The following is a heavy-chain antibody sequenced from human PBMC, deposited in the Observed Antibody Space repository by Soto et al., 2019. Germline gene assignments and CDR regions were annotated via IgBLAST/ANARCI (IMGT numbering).Heavy chain of an antibody. CDR2: INAGNGNT. CDR1: GYTFTSYA. J-gene: IGHJ4*02. Sequence: ASVKVSCTASGYTFTSYAMHWVRQAPGQRLEWMGWINAGNGNTKYSQKFQGRVTITRDTSASTAYMELSSLRSEDTAVYYCARGNSSSWYYFDYWGQGTLVTVSS. D-gene: IGHD6-13*01. CDR3: ARGNSSSWYYFDY. V-gene: IGHV1-3*01.